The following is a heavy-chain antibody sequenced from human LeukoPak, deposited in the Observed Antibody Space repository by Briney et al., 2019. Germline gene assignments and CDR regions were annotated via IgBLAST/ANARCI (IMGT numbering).Heavy chain of an antibody. CDR3: ARQYIVVVQSWYFDL. D-gene: IGHD2-2*01. J-gene: IGHJ2*01. V-gene: IGHV4-39*01. CDR1: GGSISSSSYY. CDR2: IYYSGST. Sequence: SETLSLTCTDSGGSISSSSYYWGWIRQPPGKGLEWIGSIYYSGSTYYNPSLKSRVTISVDTSKNQFSLKLSSVTAADTAVYYCARQYIVVVQSWYFDLWGRGTLVTVSS.